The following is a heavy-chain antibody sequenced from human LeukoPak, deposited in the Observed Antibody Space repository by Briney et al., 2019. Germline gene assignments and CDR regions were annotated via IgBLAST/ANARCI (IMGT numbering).Heavy chain of an antibody. CDR2: INWNGGST. Sequence: PGGSLRLSCAASGFTIDDYGMSWVRQAPGKGLEWVSGINWNGGSTGYADSVKGRFTISRDNAKNSLYLQMNSLRAEDTALYYCAIHDCRSTSCFSYWGQGTLVTVST. D-gene: IGHD2-2*01. CDR3: AIHDCRSTSCFSY. CDR1: GFTIDDYG. J-gene: IGHJ4*02. V-gene: IGHV3-20*04.